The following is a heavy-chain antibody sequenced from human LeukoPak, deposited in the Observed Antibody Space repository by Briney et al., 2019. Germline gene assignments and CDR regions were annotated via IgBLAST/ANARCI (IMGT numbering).Heavy chain of an antibody. CDR3: ARVSGSNLNNWFDP. J-gene: IGHJ5*02. CDR1: GGSFSNRY. CDR2: FYHSGTT. V-gene: IGHV4-59*11. Sequence: SSETLSLTCTVFGGSFSNRYWGWIRQPPGKGLEWIGYFYHSGTTNYNPSLKSRVTMSVDTSKKQFSLKLTSVTAADTAVYYCARVSGSNLNNWFDPWGQGTLVTVSS. D-gene: IGHD1-26*01.